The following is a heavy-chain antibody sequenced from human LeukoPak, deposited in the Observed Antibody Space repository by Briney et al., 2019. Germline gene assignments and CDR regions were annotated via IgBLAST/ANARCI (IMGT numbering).Heavy chain of an antibody. V-gene: IGHV3-48*03. Sequence: GGSLRLSCAASGFTFTSYEMNWVRQAPGKGLEWVGYISSSGSTAYYADSVKGRFTISRDNAKNLLYLQMNSLRAEDTAVYYCASAGCPYCFDYWGQGTLVTVSS. CDR3: ASAGCPYCFDY. CDR2: ISSSGSTA. CDR1: GFTFTSYE. J-gene: IGHJ4*02.